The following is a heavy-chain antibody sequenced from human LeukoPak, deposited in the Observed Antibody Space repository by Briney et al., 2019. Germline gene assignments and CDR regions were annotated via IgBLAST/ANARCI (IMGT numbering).Heavy chain of an antibody. D-gene: IGHD6-13*01. J-gene: IGHJ4*02. V-gene: IGHV1-69*05. CDR2: IIPIFGTA. CDR1: GGTFSSYA. CDR3: ASHSSSWRYYFDY. Sequence: ASVKVSCKASGGTFSSYAISWVRQAPGQGLEWMGRIIPIFGTANYAQKFQGRVTITTDESTSTAHMELSSLRSEDTAVYYCASHSSSWRYYFDYWGQGTLVTVSS.